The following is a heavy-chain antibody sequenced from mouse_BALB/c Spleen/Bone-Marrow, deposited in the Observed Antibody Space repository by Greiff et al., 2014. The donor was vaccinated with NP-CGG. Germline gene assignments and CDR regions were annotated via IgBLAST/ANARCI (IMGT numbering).Heavy chain of an antibody. CDR1: GFTFNTYA. CDR2: IRSKSNNYAT. Sequence: DVHLVESGGGLVQPKGSLKLSCAASGFTFNTYAMNWVRQAPGKGLEWVARIRSKSNNYATYYADSVKDRFTISRDDSQSMLYRQMNNLKTEDTAMYCCVREDYYGPFAYWGQGTLVTVSA. D-gene: IGHD1-2*01. J-gene: IGHJ3*01. CDR3: VREDYYGPFAY. V-gene: IGHV10-1*02.